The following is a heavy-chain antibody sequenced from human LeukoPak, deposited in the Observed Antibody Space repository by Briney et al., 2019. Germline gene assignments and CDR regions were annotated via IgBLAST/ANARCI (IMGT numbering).Heavy chain of an antibody. CDR1: GYTFTSYY. D-gene: IGHD3-9*01. CDR3: ARDSPVSAARYTGAFDI. J-gene: IGHJ3*02. V-gene: IGHV1-46*01. CDR2: INPSGGST. Sequence: ASVKVSCKACGYTFTSYYMQWVRQAPGQGPEWMGIINPSGGSTSYAQKFQGRVTMTRDTSTSTVYMELSSLRSEDTAVYYCARDSPVSAARYTGAFDIWGQGTMVTVSS.